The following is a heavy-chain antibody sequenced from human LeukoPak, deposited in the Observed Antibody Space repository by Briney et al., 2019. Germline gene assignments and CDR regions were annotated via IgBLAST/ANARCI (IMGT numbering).Heavy chain of an antibody. D-gene: IGHD3-3*01. J-gene: IGHJ5*02. Sequence: ASVKVSCKASGYTFTSYAMNWVRQAPGQGLEWMGWINTNTGNPTYAQGFTGRFVFSLDTSVSTAYLQISSPKAEDTAVYYCARDLYYDFWSGYYNWFDPWGQGTLITVSS. CDR1: GYTFTSYA. CDR3: ARDLYYDFWSGYYNWFDP. V-gene: IGHV7-4-1*02. CDR2: INTNTGNP.